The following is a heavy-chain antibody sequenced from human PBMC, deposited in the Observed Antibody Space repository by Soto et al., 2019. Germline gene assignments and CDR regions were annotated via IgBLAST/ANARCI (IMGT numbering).Heavy chain of an antibody. CDR1: GFTFSSYG. D-gene: IGHD3-3*01. V-gene: IGHV3-30*18. J-gene: IGHJ6*02. CDR2: ISYDGSNK. CDR3: AKEVWSGPMDV. Sequence: QVQLVESGGGVVQPGRSLRLSCAASGFTFSSYGMHWVRQAPGKGLEWVAVISYDGSNKYYADSVKGRFTISRDNSKNTLYLQMNSLRAEDTAVYHCAKEVWSGPMDVWGHGTTVTVSS.